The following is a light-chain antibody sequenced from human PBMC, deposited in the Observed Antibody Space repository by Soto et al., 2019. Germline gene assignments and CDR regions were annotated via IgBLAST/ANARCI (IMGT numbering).Light chain of an antibody. CDR3: SSYTRSSTYV. J-gene: IGLJ1*01. CDR2: EVS. CDR1: SSDVGGYNY. V-gene: IGLV2-14*01. Sequence: QSALTQPASVSGSPGQSITISSTGTSSDVGGYNYVSWYQQHPGKAPKLMIYEVSNRPSGVSNRFSGSKSGNTASLTISGLQAEDEADYYSSSYTRSSTYVFGTGTKVTVL.